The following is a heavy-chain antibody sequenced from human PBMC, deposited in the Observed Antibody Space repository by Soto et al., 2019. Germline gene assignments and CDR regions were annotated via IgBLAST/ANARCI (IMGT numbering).Heavy chain of an antibody. D-gene: IGHD3-22*01. CDR2: TYYRSKWYN. Sequence: PSPTLSLTCAISGDSVSSNSAAWNWIRQSPSRGLEWLGRTYYRSKWYNDYAVSVKSRITINPDTSKNQFSLQLNSVTPEDTAVYYCANYWSSGSRVGYYYYGMDVWGQGTTVTVSS. CDR1: GDSVSSNSAA. V-gene: IGHV6-1*01. CDR3: ANYWSSGSRVGYYYYGMDV. J-gene: IGHJ6*02.